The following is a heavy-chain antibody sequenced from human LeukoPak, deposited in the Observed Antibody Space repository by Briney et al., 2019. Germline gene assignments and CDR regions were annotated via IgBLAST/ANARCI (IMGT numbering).Heavy chain of an antibody. Sequence: GESLKISCAASGFTFSSYWMSWVRQAPGKGLEWVANIKQDGSEKYYVDSVKGRFTTSRDNAKNSLYLQMNSLRAEDTAVYYCARVDYGDYVGAFDIWGQGTMVTVSS. J-gene: IGHJ3*02. CDR3: ARVDYGDYVGAFDI. D-gene: IGHD4-17*01. CDR1: GFTFSSYW. V-gene: IGHV3-7*04. CDR2: IKQDGSEK.